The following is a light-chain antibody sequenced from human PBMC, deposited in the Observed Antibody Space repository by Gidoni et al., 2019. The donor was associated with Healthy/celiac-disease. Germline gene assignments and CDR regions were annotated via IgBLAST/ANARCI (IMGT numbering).Light chain of an antibody. J-gene: IGKJ1*01. V-gene: IGKV1-8*01. CDR2: AAS. Sequence: AIRITPSPSSLSASTGDRVTITCRASQGISRYLAWYQQKPGKAPKLLIYAASTLQSGVPSRFSGSGSGTEFTLTISCLQSEDFATYYCQQYYSYPWTFXQXTKVEIK. CDR3: QQYYSYPWT. CDR1: QGISRY.